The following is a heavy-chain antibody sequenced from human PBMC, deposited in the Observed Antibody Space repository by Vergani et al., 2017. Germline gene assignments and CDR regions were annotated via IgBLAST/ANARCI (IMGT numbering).Heavy chain of an antibody. D-gene: IGHD6-13*01. CDR1: GFTFSSYS. Sequence: EVQLLESGGGLVQPGGSLRLSCAASGFTFSSYSMNWVRQAPGKGLEWVSSISSSSYIYYADSVKGRFTISRDNAKNSLYLQMNSLRAEDTAVYYCARVQGEQQLVMVYYYYYGMDVWGQGTTVTVSS. J-gene: IGHJ6*02. CDR3: ARVQGEQQLVMVYYYYYGMDV. CDR2: ISSSSYI. V-gene: IGHV3-21*01.